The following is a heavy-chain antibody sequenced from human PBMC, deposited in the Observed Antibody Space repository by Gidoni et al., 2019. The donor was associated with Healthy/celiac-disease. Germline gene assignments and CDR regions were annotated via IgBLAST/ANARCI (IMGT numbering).Heavy chain of an antibody. J-gene: IGHJ4*02. V-gene: IGHV4-61*01. CDR2: ISYSGST. CDR3: ARVEGYGAIDY. CDR1: GDSVSSGSYY. Sequence: QVQLQESGPGLVKPSENLSLTCAVSGDSVSSGSYYWSWIRQPPGKGLEWIGYISYSGSTNYNPSLKRRLTISVDTSKNQFSLKLTSVTAADTAVYYCARVEGYGAIDYWGQGTLVTVSS. D-gene: IGHD5-12*01.